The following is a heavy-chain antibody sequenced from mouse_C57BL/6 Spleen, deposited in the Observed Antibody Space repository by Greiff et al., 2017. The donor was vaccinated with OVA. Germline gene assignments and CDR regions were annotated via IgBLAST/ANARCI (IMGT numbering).Heavy chain of an antibody. CDR1: GYAFSSSW. CDR2: IYPGDGDT. V-gene: IGHV1-82*01. CDR3: ARWGDY. J-gene: IGHJ2*01. Sequence: VQLQESGPELVKPWASVKISCKASGYAFSSSWMNWVKQRPGKGLEWIGRIYPGDGDTNYNGKFKGKATLTADKSSSTAYMQLSSLTSEDSAVYFCARWGDYWGQGTTLTVSS.